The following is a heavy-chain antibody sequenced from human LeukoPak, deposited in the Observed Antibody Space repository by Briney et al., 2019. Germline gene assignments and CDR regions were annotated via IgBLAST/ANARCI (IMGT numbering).Heavy chain of an antibody. CDR1: GGSFSGYY. CDR2: INHSGST. Sequence: PSETLSLTCAVYGGSFSGYYWSWIRQPPGKGLEWIGEINHSGSTNYNPSLKSRVTISVDTSKNQFSLKLSSVTAADTAVYYCARGGPIVVVPAATTESYYFDYWGQGTLVTVSS. D-gene: IGHD2-2*01. CDR3: ARGGPIVVVPAATTESYYFDY. J-gene: IGHJ4*02. V-gene: IGHV4-34*01.